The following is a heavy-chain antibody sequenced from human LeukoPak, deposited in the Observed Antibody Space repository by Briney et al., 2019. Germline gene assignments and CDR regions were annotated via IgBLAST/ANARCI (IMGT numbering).Heavy chain of an antibody. CDR3: ATSHSGSYPMAY. D-gene: IGHD1-26*01. V-gene: IGHV4-61*01. CDR2: IYYGGST. CDR1: GGSVSSGSYY. J-gene: IGHJ4*02. Sequence: PSETLSLTCTVSGGSVSSGSYYWSWIRQPPGKGLEWIGYIYYGGSTNYNPSLKSRVTISVDTSKNQYSLKLSSVTAADTAVYYCATSHSGSYPMAYWGQGTLVTVSS.